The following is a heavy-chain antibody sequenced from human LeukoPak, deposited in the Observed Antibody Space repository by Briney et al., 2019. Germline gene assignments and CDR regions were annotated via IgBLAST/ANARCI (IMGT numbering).Heavy chain of an antibody. CDR3: TKDVFHWAFDI. CDR1: GFTFTQIG. D-gene: IGHD1-1*01. V-gene: IGHV3-23*01. CDR2: IGGGGSDT. J-gene: IGHJ3*02. Sequence: GGSLRLSCAVSGFTFTQIGMGWVRQAPGKGLEWVAAIGGGGSDTKYTDSVKGRFTLSRDISKNTLYLQMDSLRAEDTAVYFRTKDVFHWAFDIWGPGTLVTVSS.